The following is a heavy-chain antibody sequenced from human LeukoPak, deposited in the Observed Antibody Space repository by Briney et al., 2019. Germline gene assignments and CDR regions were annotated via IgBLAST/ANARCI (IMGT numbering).Heavy chain of an antibody. J-gene: IGHJ4*02. V-gene: IGHV1-46*01. CDR1: GYTFTNFF. D-gene: IGHD3-22*01. CDR3: ARDISTVVVRPDY. Sequence: ASVKVSCKASGYTFTNFFMHWVRQAPGQGLEWVAIINPSDGSTSYAQKFQGRVTMTRDTSTSTVYMELSSLRSEDTAVYYCARDISTVVVRPDYWGQGTLVTVPS. CDR2: INPSDGST.